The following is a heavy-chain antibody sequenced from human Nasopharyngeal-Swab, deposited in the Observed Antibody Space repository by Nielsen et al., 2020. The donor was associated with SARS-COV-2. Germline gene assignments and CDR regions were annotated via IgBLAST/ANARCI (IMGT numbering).Heavy chain of an antibody. CDR2: INHSGST. Sequence: WIRQPPGKGLEWIGEINHSGSTNYNPPLKSRVTISVDTSKNQSSLKLSSVTAADTAVYYCARVLRGVAARPLGFGYYYYYMDVWGKGTTVTVSS. CDR3: ARVLRGVAARPLGFGYYYYYMDV. V-gene: IGHV4-34*01. D-gene: IGHD6-6*01. J-gene: IGHJ6*03.